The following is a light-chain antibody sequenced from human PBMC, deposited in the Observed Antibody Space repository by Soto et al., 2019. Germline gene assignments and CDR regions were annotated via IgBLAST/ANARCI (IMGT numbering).Light chain of an antibody. CDR1: QSISSW. Sequence: DIQMTQSPSTLSASVGDRVTITCRASQSISSWLAWYQQKPGKAPKLLIYDASNLETGVPSRFSGSGSGTDFTFTISSLQPEDIATYYCQQYDNLPLTFGGGTRLE. J-gene: IGKJ5*01. CDR2: DAS. CDR3: QQYDNLPLT. V-gene: IGKV1-33*01.